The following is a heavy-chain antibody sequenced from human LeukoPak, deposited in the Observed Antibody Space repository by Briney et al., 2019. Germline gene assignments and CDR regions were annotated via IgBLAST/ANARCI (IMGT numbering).Heavy chain of an antibody. CDR2: ISSSSSYR. CDR3: ARCRITKVRGVHPYYYYYMDV. CDR1: GFTFSSYS. V-gene: IGHV3-21*01. D-gene: IGHD3-10*01. Sequence: GGSLRLSCAASGFTFSSYSMNWVRQAPGKGLEWVSSISSSSSYRYYADSVKGRFTISRDNAKNSLYLQMNSLRAEDTAVYYCARCRITKVRGVHPYYYYYMDVWGKGTTVTVSS. J-gene: IGHJ6*03.